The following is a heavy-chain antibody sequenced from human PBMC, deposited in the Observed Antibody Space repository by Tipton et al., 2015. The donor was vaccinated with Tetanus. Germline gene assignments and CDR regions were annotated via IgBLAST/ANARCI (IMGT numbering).Heavy chain of an antibody. CDR1: GGSFSGYY. CDR3: ASLRRYTVVTPVDY. Sequence: PTCAVYGGSFSGYYWSWIRQPPGKGLEWIGEINHSGSTNYNPSLKSRVTISVDTSKNQFSLKLSSVTAADTAVYYCASLRRYTVVTPVDYWGQGTLVTVSS. J-gene: IGHJ4*02. D-gene: IGHD4-23*01. CDR2: INHSGST. V-gene: IGHV4-34*01.